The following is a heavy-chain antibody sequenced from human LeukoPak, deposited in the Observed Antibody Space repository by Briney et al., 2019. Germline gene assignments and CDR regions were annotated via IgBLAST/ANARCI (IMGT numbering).Heavy chain of an antibody. J-gene: IGHJ5*02. CDR1: GGTFSSYA. CDR2: IIPIFGTA. Sequence: SVKVSCKASGGTFSSYAISWVRQAPGQGLEWMGGIIPIFGTANYAQKFQGRVTITTDESTSTAYMELSSLRSEDTAVHYCARDLGSSSSFLGWFDPWGQGTLVTVSS. D-gene: IGHD6-6*01. CDR3: ARDLGSSSSFLGWFDP. V-gene: IGHV1-69*05.